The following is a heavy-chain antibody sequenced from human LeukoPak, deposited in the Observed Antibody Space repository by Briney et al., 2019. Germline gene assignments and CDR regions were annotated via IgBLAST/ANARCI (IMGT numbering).Heavy chain of an antibody. CDR3: ARGWIQLWFGDAFDI. V-gene: IGHV1-69*13. CDR2: IIPIFGTA. CDR1: GGTFISYA. D-gene: IGHD5-18*01. J-gene: IGHJ3*02. Sequence: SVKVSCKASGGTFISYAISWVRQAPGQGLEWMGGIIPIFGTANYAQKFQGRVTITADESTSTAYMELSSLRSEDTAVYYCARGWIQLWFGDAFDIWGQGTMVTVSS.